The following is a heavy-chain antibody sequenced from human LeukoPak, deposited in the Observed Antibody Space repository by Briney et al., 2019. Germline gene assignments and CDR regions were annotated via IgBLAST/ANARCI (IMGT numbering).Heavy chain of an antibody. CDR2: VSYDGSNE. CDR3: ARDSTYYYDSGSSGPHYFDN. J-gene: IGHJ4*02. CDR1: GFTFSNYG. Sequence: GKSLRLSCAASGFTFSNYGIYWVRQTPGKGLEWVAVVSYDGSNEYYADSVKGRFTISRDNSKNTLYLQLNSLRAEDTAVYYCARDSTYYYDSGSSGPHYFDNWGQGTLVTVSS. V-gene: IGHV3-30*03. D-gene: IGHD3-10*01.